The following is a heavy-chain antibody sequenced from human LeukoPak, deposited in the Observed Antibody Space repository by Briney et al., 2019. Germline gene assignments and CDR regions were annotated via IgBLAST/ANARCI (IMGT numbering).Heavy chain of an antibody. CDR1: GFTFSDYY. V-gene: IGHV3-23*01. Sequence: GGSLRLSCAASGFTFSDYYMSWVRQAPGKGLEWVSAISGSGASTNYADSVKGRFTISRDNSKNTLYLQMNSLRAEDTALYYCAKESSAEFDYWGQATLVTVSS. CDR2: ISGSGAST. CDR3: AKESSAEFDY. J-gene: IGHJ4*02. D-gene: IGHD3-10*01.